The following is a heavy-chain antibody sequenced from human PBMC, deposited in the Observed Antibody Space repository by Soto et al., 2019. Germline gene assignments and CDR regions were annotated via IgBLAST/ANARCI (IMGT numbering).Heavy chain of an antibody. J-gene: IGHJ2*01. CDR1: GFTFSDYY. D-gene: IGHD6-19*01. V-gene: IGHV3-11*06. Sequence: QVQLVESGGGLVKPGGSLRLSCAASGFTFSDYYMSWIRQAPGKGLEWVSYISSSSSYTNYADSVKGRFTISRDNAKNSLYLQMNSLRAEDTAVYYCARTPDSSGWYGSFWSWWYFDLWGRGTLVTVSS. CDR3: ARTPDSSGWYGSFWSWWYFDL. CDR2: ISSSSSYT.